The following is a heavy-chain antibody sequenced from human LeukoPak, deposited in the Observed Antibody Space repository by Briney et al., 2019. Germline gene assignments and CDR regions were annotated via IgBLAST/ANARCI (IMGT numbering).Heavy chain of an antibody. CDR3: AGHHPRNTVDF. V-gene: IGHV4-61*05. Sequence: PSQTLSLTCSVSGASISRSTYYWGWIRQPPGKGLEWIAYISDIGSINYNPSLKSRVTISLDTSKNQFSLKLSSVTAADTAVYYCAGHHPRNTVDFWGQGTLVTVSS. CDR2: ISDIGSI. D-gene: IGHD2/OR15-2a*01. J-gene: IGHJ4*02. CDR1: GASISRSTYY.